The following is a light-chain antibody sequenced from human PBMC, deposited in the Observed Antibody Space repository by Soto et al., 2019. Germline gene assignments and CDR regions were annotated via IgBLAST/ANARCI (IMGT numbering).Light chain of an antibody. V-gene: IGKV1-5*01. Sequence: DIQLIQYPSTSSASVGDRVTITCRASQSITSWLAWYQQKPGKAPKLLIYDASSLESGAPSRFSGSASGAAFTLTISCLQPEDFATYYCQQYNSYPFTFGGGTKVDIK. CDR3: QQYNSYPFT. CDR1: QSITSW. CDR2: DAS. J-gene: IGKJ4*01.